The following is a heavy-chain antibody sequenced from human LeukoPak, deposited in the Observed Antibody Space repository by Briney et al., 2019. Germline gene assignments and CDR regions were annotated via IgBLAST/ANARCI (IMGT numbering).Heavy chain of an antibody. D-gene: IGHD1-26*01. CDR2: TYVSGNT. CDR1: GIDVSSNY. V-gene: IGHV3-66*01. Sequence: GGSLRLSCTVSGIDVSSNYISWVRQAPGKGLEWVSVTYVSGNTYYADSVKGRFIVSRDNSKNTLYLEMNSLRVEDTGVYYCAREVGAWGQGTLVTVSS. J-gene: IGHJ5*02. CDR3: AREVGA.